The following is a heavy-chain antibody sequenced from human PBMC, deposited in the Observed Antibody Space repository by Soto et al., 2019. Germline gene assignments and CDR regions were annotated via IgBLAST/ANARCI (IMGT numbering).Heavy chain of an antibody. Sequence: QVQLVESGGGLVKPGGSLRLSCAASGFTFSDYYMSWIRQAPGKGLEWVSYISSSGSTIYYADSVKGRFTISRDNAKNSLYLQMNSLRAEDTAVYYCARDTSTSDYYDSSGRDAFDIWGQGTMVTVSS. D-gene: IGHD3-22*01. V-gene: IGHV3-11*01. CDR1: GFTFSDYY. CDR3: ARDTSTSDYYDSSGRDAFDI. CDR2: ISSSGSTI. J-gene: IGHJ3*02.